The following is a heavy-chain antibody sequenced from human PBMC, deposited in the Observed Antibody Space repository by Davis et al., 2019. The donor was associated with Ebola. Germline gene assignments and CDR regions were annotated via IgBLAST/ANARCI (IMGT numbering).Heavy chain of an antibody. J-gene: IGHJ4*02. CDR3: VGGSQTFDY. Sequence: GESLKISCAASGFTFSSYSMNWVRQAPGKGLEWVSVIYSGGSTYYADSVKGRFIISRDNAKNSLFLQMSSLRAEDTSVYFCVGGSQTFDYWGQGTQVTVSS. D-gene: IGHD1-26*01. CDR2: IYSGGST. V-gene: IGHV3-66*01. CDR1: GFTFSSYS.